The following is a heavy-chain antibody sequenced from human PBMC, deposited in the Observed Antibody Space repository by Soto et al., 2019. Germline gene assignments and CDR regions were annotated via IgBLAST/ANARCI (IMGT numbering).Heavy chain of an antibody. CDR1: GFPFSTFA. CDR2: ISYDGSNE. CDR3: AKGVMITATYFQH. Sequence: QVQLVESGGGLVRLGRLLRLSWAPSGFPFSTFAIHWVRQPPGKGLEWVEVISYDGSNEYYADSVKGRFTISRDNSKNTLYLQMNSLRAEDTAVYYCAKGVMITATYFQHWGQDTLVTVSS. V-gene: IGHV3-30*18. J-gene: IGHJ1*01. D-gene: IGHD2-15*01.